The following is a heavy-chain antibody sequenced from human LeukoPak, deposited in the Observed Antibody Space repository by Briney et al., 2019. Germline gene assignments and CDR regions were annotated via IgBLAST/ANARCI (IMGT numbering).Heavy chain of an antibody. CDR2: INHSGST. CDR3: ARGFRVVPAASGFDP. CDR1: GGSFSGYY. D-gene: IGHD2-2*01. J-gene: IGHJ5*02. V-gene: IGHV4-34*01. Sequence: SETLSLTCAVYGGSFSGYYWSWIRQPPGKGLEWIGEINHSGSTNYNPSLKSRVTISVDTSKNQFFLKLSSVTAADTAVYYCARGFRVVPAASGFDPWGQGTLVTVSS.